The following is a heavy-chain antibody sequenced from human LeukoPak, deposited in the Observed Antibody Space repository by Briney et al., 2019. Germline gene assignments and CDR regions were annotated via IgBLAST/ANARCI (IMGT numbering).Heavy chain of an antibody. CDR1: GGSFSGYY. V-gene: IGHV4-34*01. Sequence: SETLSLTCAVYGGSFSGYYWSWIRQPPGKGPEWIGEINHSGSTNYNPSLKSRVTISVDTSKNQFSLKLSSVTAADTAVYYCARGCRGSGSYYFDYWGQGTLVTVSS. CDR3: ARGCRGSGSYYFDY. J-gene: IGHJ4*02. CDR2: INHSGST. D-gene: IGHD3-10*01.